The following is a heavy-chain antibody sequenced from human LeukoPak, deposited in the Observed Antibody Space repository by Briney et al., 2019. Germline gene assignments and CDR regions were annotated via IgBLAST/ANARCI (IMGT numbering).Heavy chain of an antibody. D-gene: IGHD6-13*01. CDR1: GGSISSSSYY. J-gene: IGHJ5*02. Sequence: SETLSLTCTVSGGSISSSSYYWGWIRQPPGKGLEWIGSIYYSGSTYYNPSLKSRVTISVDTSRNQFSLKLSSVTAADTAVYFCARKCSSSGRWFDPLAQGTLVSVSS. CDR2: IYYSGST. V-gene: IGHV4-39*01. CDR3: ARKCSSSGRWFDP.